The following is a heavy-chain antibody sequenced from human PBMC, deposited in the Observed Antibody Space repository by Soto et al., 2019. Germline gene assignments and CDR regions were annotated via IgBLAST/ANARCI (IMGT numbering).Heavy chain of an antibody. D-gene: IGHD2-2*01. CDR3: ARDHVPAALLGWFDP. V-gene: IGHV1-69*13. CDR1: GGTFSSYA. CDR2: IIPIFGTA. Sequence: SVKVSCTASGGTFSSYAIIWVRRAPGQGLEWMGGIIPIFGTANYAQKFQGRVTITADESTSTAYMELSSLRSEDTAVYYCARDHVPAALLGWFDPWGQGTLVAVSS. J-gene: IGHJ5*02.